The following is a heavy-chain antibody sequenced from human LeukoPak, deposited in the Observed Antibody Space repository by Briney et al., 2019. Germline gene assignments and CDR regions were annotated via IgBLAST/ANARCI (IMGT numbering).Heavy chain of an antibody. J-gene: IGHJ4*02. V-gene: IGHV4-38-2*02. CDR1: GYSISSGYY. D-gene: IGHD3-22*01. CDR3: AREKADSSGYIFDY. Sequence: SETLSLTCTVSGYSISSGYYWGWIRQPPGKGLEWIGSIYHSGSTYYNPSLKSRVTISVDTSKNQFSLRLSSVTAADTAVYYCAREKADSSGYIFDYWGQGTLVTVSS. CDR2: IYHSGST.